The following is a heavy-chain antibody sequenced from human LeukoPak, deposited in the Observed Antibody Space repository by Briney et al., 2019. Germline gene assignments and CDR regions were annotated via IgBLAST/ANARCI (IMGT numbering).Heavy chain of an antibody. CDR1: GFTVSSNY. CDR2: ISGSGGST. Sequence: GGSLRLSCAASGFTVSSNYMSGVRQAPGKGVEGVSAISGSGGSTYYADSVKGRFTISRDNSKNTLYLQMNSLRAEDTAVYYCAKDYYDSSAPGEYWGQGTLVTVSS. D-gene: IGHD3-22*01. J-gene: IGHJ4*02. V-gene: IGHV3-23*01. CDR3: AKDYYDSSAPGEY.